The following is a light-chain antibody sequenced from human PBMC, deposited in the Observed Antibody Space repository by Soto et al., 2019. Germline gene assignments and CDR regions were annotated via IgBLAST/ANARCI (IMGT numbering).Light chain of an antibody. CDR3: QRYNSAPLT. CDR2: ASS. Sequence: SASVGDRVTITCRASQGISNYLAWYQQKPGEVPKVLIYASSTVQSGVPSRFSGSGSGTDFTLTISSLQPEDVATYYCQRYNSAPLTFGGGTKVEIK. V-gene: IGKV1-27*01. J-gene: IGKJ4*01. CDR1: QGISNY.